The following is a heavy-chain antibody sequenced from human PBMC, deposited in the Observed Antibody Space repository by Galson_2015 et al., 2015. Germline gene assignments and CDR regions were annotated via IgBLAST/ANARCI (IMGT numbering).Heavy chain of an antibody. CDR1: GYTFTSYG. D-gene: IGHD2-2*01. Sequence: SVKVSCKASGYTFTSYGISWVRQAPGQGLEWMGWISAYNGNTNYAQKLQGRVTMTTDTSTSTAYMELRSLRSDDTAVYYCARGDIVVVPAARGRFAFDIWGQGTMVTVSS. J-gene: IGHJ3*02. CDR3: ARGDIVVVPAARGRFAFDI. V-gene: IGHV1-18*01. CDR2: ISAYNGNT.